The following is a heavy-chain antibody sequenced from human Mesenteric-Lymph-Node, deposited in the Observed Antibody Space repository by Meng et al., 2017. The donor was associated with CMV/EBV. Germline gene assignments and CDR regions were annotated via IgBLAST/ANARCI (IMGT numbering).Heavy chain of an antibody. D-gene: IGHD3-10*01. V-gene: IGHV1-69*13. Sequence: VKVSCKAPSRSFSTYAISWVRQAPGQGLEWVGGIIPIFGTANYAQKFQGRVTITTDESTSTAYMELSSLRSEDTAVYYCARVKEGAYYYGSGRRLNWFDPWGQGTLVTVSS. CDR2: IIPIFGTA. J-gene: IGHJ5*02. CDR3: ARVKEGAYYYGSGRRLNWFDP. CDR1: SRSFSTYA.